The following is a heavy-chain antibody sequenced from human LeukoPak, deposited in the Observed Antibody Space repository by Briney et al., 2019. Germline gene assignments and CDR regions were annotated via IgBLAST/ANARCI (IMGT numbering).Heavy chain of an antibody. CDR2: MYYSGNS. Sequence: SETLSLTCSVSGVSVGSAGYYWTWIRQPPGKGLEWIGYMYYSGNSNYNPFLKSRVTMSLDPSKNRFSRKLSSVTAADTAVYYCARSQSQSGSYRYYFTYWGQGTLVTVSS. CDR1: GVSVGSAGYY. D-gene: IGHD1-26*01. V-gene: IGHV4-61*08. J-gene: IGHJ4*02. CDR3: ARSQSQSGSYRYYFTY.